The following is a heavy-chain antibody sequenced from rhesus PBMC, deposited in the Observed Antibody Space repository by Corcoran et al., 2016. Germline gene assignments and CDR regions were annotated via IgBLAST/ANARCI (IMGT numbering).Heavy chain of an antibody. V-gene: IGHV3-118*01. CDR2: IRKKSNHYET. CDR3: ATYGSSYYYFDY. D-gene: IGHD4-29*01. J-gene: IGHJ4*01. CDR1: GFTFSSSA. Sequence: EVQLVESGGGLVQPGGSLRLSCAASGFTFSSSAMHWVRQASGKGLEWVGRIRKKSNHYETGNAASVKGRFTISRDDSKNTAYLQMNSLKTEDTAVYYCATYGSSYYYFDYWGQGVLVTVSS.